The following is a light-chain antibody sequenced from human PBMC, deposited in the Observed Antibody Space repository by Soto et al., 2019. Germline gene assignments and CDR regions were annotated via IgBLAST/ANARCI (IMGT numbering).Light chain of an antibody. CDR2: DAS. V-gene: IGKV1-5*01. CDR1: QSINKW. CDR3: QQYENYWT. J-gene: IGKJ1*01. Sequence: DIQMTQSPSTLSSSLGDRVTISCRASQSINKWLAWYQHKPGKAPKLLIYDASNLDSGVPSRFSGSGSGTEFSLTISNLQPDDCATYYCQQYENYWTFGQGTKVDIK.